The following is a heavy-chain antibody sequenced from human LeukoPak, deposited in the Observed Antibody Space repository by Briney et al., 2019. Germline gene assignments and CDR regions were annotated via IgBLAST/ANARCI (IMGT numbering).Heavy chain of an antibody. CDR1: GASVSNYD. CDR3: ARRGGNPLGAFDI. V-gene: IGHV4-59*02. J-gene: IGHJ3*02. Sequence: SETLSLTCTVSGASVSNYDWSWVRQPPGKGLEWIGYVYYSGRTNYNPSLESRVTISVDTSKNQFSLKLTSVTAADTAMYYCARRGGNPLGAFDIWGQGTMVTVSS. CDR2: VYYSGRT. D-gene: IGHD4-23*01.